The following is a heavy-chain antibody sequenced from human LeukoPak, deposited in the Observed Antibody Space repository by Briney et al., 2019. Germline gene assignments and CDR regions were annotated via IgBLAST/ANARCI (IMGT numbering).Heavy chain of an antibody. J-gene: IGHJ3*02. CDR1: GFTFSSYS. V-gene: IGHV3-21*01. CDR2: ISSSSSYI. Sequence: KPGGSLRLSCAASGFTFSSYSMNWVRQAPGKGLEWVSSISSSSSYIYYADSVKGRFTISRDNAKNSLYLQMNSLRAEDTAVYYCARVALAYSPSGAFDIWGQGTMVTVSS. CDR3: ARVALAYSPSGAFDI. D-gene: IGHD3-16*01.